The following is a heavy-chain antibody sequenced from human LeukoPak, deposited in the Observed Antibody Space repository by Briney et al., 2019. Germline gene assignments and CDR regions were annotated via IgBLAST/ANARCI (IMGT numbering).Heavy chain of an antibody. CDR3: ARDGRYSSAHNYYYYMDV. V-gene: IGHV4-34*01. CDR2: INHSGST. CDR1: GGSFSGYY. J-gene: IGHJ6*03. D-gene: IGHD6-25*01. Sequence: PSETLSLTCALYGGSFSGYYWSWLRQPPGKGLEWIGEINHSGSTNYNPSLTSRVTISVDTSKNQFPLKLSSVTAADTAVYYCARDGRYSSAHNYYYYMDVWGKGTTVTVSS.